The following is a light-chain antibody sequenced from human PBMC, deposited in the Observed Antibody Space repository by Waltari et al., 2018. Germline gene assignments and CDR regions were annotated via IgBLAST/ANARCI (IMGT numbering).Light chain of an antibody. CDR1: QSITTA. V-gene: IGKV1-39*01. CDR3: QDSYSTLSFV. J-gene: IGKJ3*01. Sequence: DIQLAQSPSSLSASVGDTVTITCRASQSITTALNWYQQRPGQAPRLLIYAASSLPGGVPSRSSGSGSGTVFTLTINGLQPDDFATYYCQDSYSTLSFVFGPGTRVDV. CDR2: AAS.